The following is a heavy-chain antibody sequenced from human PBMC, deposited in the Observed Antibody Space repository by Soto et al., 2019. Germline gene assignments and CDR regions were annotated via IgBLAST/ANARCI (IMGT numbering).Heavy chain of an antibody. V-gene: IGHV3-30-3*01. CDR2: ISYDGSNK. CDR3: ARDGEDIVVVVAVYGMDV. D-gene: IGHD2-15*01. CDR1: GFTFSSYA. J-gene: IGHJ6*02. Sequence: PGGSLRLSCAASGFTFSSYAVHWVRQAPGKGLEWVAVISYDGSNKYYADSVKGRFTISRDNSKNTLYLQMNSLRAEDTAVYYCARDGEDIVVVVAVYGMDVWGQGTTVTVSS.